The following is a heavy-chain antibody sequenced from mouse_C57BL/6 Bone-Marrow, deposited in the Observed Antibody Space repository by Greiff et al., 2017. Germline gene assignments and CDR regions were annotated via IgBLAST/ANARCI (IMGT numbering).Heavy chain of an antibody. D-gene: IGHD1-1*01. Sequence: VPLQQSGPGLVQPSQCLSLTCKVSGFSLTSYGVHWVSQSPGKGLEWLGVIWSGGSTDYNAAFISRMSISTAHSTSKVFLKMSSRQADDTAIYYCAREDYSGSPAMAYWGQGTSVTVSS. V-gene: IGHV2-2*01. CDR1: GFSLTSYG. J-gene: IGHJ4*01. CDR3: AREDYSGSPAMAY. CDR2: IWSGGST.